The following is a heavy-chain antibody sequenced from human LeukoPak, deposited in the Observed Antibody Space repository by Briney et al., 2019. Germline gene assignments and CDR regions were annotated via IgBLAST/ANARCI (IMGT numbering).Heavy chain of an antibody. Sequence: PGGSLRLSCAASGFTVSSNYMSWVRQAPGKGLEWVSAIGGSGGSTYYADSVKGRFTISRDNSKNTLYLQMNSLRAEDTAVYYCAKDLGSGWYVDRVAERYYFDYWGQGTLVTVSS. CDR2: IGGSGGST. V-gene: IGHV3-23*01. CDR3: AKDLGSGWYVDRVAERYYFDY. D-gene: IGHD6-19*01. CDR1: GFTVSSNY. J-gene: IGHJ4*02.